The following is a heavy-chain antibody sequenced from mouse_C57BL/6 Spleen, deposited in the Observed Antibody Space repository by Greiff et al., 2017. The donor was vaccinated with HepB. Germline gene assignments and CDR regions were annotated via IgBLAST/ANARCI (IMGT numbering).Heavy chain of an antibody. CDR3: AINYDYDDC. D-gene: IGHD2-4*01. J-gene: IGHJ2*01. V-gene: IGHV14-2*01. Sequence: EVKLQESGAELVKPGASVKLSCTASGFNIKDYYMHWVKQRTEQGLEWIGRIVPEDGETNYAPKFKGKATITADTSSNTAYLHLRSLTSEDTAVYDCAINYDYDDCRGKGTTLTVSS. CDR1: GFNIKDYY. CDR2: IVPEDGET.